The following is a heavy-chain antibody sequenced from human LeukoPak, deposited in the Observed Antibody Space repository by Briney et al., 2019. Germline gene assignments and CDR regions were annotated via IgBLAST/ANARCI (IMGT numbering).Heavy chain of an antibody. D-gene: IGHD6-13*01. V-gene: IGHV3-20*01. CDR3: ARGFPRVAAAGRGPQPFDY. CDR2: INWNGGST. Sequence: GGSLRLSCAASGFTFDDYGMSWVRQAPGKGLEWVSGINWNGGSTGYADSVKGRFTISRDNAKNSLYLQMNSLRAEDTALYHCARGFPRVAAAGRGPQPFDYWGQGTLVTVSS. J-gene: IGHJ4*02. CDR1: GFTFDDYG.